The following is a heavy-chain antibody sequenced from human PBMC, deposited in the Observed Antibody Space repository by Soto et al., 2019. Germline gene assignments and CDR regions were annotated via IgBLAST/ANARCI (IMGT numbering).Heavy chain of an antibody. Sequence: PGGSLRLSCTGSGFTFGDFGMSWFRQAPGKGLEWLSFIRSKGYGGTTESAASVRGRFITSRDDSKSIAYLQMNSLKTEDTAVYHCASLTSWSQEYYYGMDVWGQGTTVTVSS. J-gene: IGHJ6*02. CDR2: IRSKGYGGTT. V-gene: IGHV3-49*03. CDR1: GFTFGDFG. CDR3: ASLTSWSQEYYYGMDV. D-gene: IGHD2-2*01.